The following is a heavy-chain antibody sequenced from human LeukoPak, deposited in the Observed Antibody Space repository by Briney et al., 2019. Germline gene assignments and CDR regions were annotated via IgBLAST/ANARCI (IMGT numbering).Heavy chain of an antibody. CDR1: GNYW. V-gene: IGHV3-74*01. D-gene: IGHD2/OR15-2a*01. J-gene: IGHJ4*02. Sequence: GGSLRLSCAASGNYWMHWVRQVPGKGLVWVSHINSDGSWTSYADSVKGRFTISKDNAKNTVYLQMNSLRAEDTAVYYCVSFYETYWGRGTLITVSS. CDR2: INSDGSWT. CDR3: VSFYETY.